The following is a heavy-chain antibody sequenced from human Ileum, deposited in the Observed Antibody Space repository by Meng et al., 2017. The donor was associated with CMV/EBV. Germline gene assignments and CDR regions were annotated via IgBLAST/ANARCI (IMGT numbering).Heavy chain of an antibody. V-gene: IGHV4-30-4*08. CDR2: IYYSGSP. Sequence: QVQLQESGPGLVKPSQTLSLTCTVSGGSITSGNYYWSWIRQPPGRGLEWIGYIYYSGSPYYKPSLKSRVTISLDTSKNQFSLNLRSVTATDSAVYYCVRQVVAASFDYWGQGALVTVPS. CDR3: VRQVVAASFDY. J-gene: IGHJ4*02. CDR1: GGSITSGNYY. D-gene: IGHD2-15*01.